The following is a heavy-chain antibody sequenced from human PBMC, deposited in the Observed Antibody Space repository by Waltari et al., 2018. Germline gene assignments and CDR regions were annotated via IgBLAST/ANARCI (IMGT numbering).Heavy chain of an antibody. J-gene: IGHJ4*02. Sequence: GASVKISCQVSGYHFTNFAVHWVRLAPGQKFEWLGWVNVGVGSTKTSQKFNDRLTFTKDTSATTVYMELRGLTSQDTAVYYCATRHLIQGLVETAYWGQGTQVNVST. CDR2: VNVGVGST. V-gene: IGHV1-3*01. CDR3: ATRHLIQGLVETAY. D-gene: IGHD1-26*01. CDR1: GYHFTNFA.